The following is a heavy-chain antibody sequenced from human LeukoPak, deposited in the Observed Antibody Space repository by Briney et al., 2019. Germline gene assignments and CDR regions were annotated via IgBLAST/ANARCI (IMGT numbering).Heavy chain of an antibody. D-gene: IGHD1-14*01. CDR3: ARNPVSSPDAFDI. CDR2: ISGSGGST. Sequence: GGSLRLSCAASGFTFSSYAMSWVRQAPGKGLEWVSAISGSGGSTYYADSVKGRFTISRDNSKNTLYLQMNSLRAEDTAVYYCARNPVSSPDAFDIWGQGTMVTVSS. CDR1: GFTFSSYA. V-gene: IGHV3-23*01. J-gene: IGHJ3*02.